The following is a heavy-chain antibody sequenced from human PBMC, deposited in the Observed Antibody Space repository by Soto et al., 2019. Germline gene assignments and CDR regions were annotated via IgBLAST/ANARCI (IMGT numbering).Heavy chain of an antibody. J-gene: IGHJ4*02. Sequence: QITLKESGPTLVKPKQTLTLTCTFSGFSLSTNGVGVGWIRQPPGKALEWLALIFWDDDKNYSPSLMNRLTITKDTSKTQVVLTMTTMDPVDTATYCCAHRAQWTDYIDYWGQGTLVTVSS. V-gene: IGHV2-5*02. CDR1: GFSLSTNGVG. D-gene: IGHD6-19*01. CDR3: AHRAQWTDYIDY. CDR2: IFWDDDK.